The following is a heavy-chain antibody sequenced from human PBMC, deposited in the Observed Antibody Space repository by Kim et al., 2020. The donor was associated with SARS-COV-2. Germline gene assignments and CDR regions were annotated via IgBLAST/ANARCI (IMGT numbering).Heavy chain of an antibody. CDR1: GFTFNSYA. CDR2: ISGSGGST. CDR3: AKGGGQQLDKIGDYFDY. D-gene: IGHD6-13*01. Sequence: GGSLRLSCAASGFTFNSYAMSWVRQAPGKGLEWVSAISGSGGSTYYADSVKGRFTISRDNSKNTLYLQMNSMRAEDTAVYYCAKGGGQQLDKIGDYFDYWGQGTLVTVSS. J-gene: IGHJ4*02. V-gene: IGHV3-23*01.